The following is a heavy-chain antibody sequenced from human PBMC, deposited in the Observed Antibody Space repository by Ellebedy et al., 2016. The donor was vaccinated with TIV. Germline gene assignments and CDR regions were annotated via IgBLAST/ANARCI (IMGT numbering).Heavy chain of an antibody. V-gene: IGHV3-74*03. CDR2: INSDGSAT. J-gene: IGHJ1*01. CDR3: AREMGTGTYYVYFAN. CDR1: GFTSSDSW. Sequence: GESLKISCVASGFTSSDSWMHWVRQAPGKGLVWISRINSDGSATTYVDSVEGRFIISRDNAKNTLFLQMNSLRAEDTAVYYCAREMGTGTYYVYFANWGQGTLVTVSS. D-gene: IGHD1-26*01.